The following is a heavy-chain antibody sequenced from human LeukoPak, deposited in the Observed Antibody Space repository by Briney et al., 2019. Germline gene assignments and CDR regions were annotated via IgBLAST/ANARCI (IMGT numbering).Heavy chain of an antibody. J-gene: IGHJ4*02. Sequence: SETLSLTCAVSGASITGYYWGWIRQPPGKGLEWIGSVYYSGGTYYKPSLKSRVTMSVDTSKNQFYLKLHSLTAADTAMYYCARREYNYVYFDYWGQGTLVTVSP. CDR3: ARREYNYVYFDY. CDR1: GASITGYY. D-gene: IGHD5-18*01. V-gene: IGHV4-39*01. CDR2: VYYSGGT.